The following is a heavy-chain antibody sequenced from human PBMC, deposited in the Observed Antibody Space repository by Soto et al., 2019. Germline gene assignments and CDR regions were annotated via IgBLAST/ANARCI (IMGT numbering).Heavy chain of an antibody. V-gene: IGHV4-34*01. D-gene: IGHD6-6*01. Sequence: QMHLQQWGAGLLKPSETLSLTCAVYGGSFSGYYWSWIRQSPGKGLEWIGEINHSGNTNYSPSLKSRVTISVDTSKNQSSLNLSSVTAADTAVYYCARGGEYSTSFDYWGQGTLVTVSS. CDR2: INHSGNT. J-gene: IGHJ4*02. CDR3: ARGGEYSTSFDY. CDR1: GGSFSGYY.